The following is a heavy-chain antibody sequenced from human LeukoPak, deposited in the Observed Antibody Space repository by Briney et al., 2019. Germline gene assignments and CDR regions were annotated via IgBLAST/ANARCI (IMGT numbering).Heavy chain of an antibody. Sequence: PSETLSLTCTVSGGSISSYYWSWIRQPPGKGLEWIGYIYYSGSTNYNPSLKSRVTISVDTSKNQFSLKLNSVTAADTAVYYCARGGWELCDYWGQGTLVTVSS. V-gene: IGHV4-59*01. CDR1: GGSISSYY. CDR2: IYYSGST. D-gene: IGHD1-7*01. CDR3: ARGGWELCDY. J-gene: IGHJ4*02.